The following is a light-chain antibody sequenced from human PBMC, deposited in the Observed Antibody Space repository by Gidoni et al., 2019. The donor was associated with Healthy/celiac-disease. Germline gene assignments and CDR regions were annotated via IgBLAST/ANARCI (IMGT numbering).Light chain of an antibody. J-gene: IGKJ2*01. V-gene: IGKV1-17*01. CDR2: AAS. CDR1: QGIRND. Sequence: DIQMTQSPAPLSASVGDRVTITCRASQGIRNDLGWYQQKPGKAPTRLIYAASSLPSGIPARFSGSGSGTEFTLTISSLQPEDFATYYCLQRSNYPRTFGQGTKLEIK. CDR3: LQRSNYPRT.